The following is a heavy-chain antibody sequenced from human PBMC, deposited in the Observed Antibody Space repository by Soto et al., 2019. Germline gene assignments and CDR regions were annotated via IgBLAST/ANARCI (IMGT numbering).Heavy chain of an antibody. CDR2: ISPYNDDT. V-gene: IGHV1-18*01. D-gene: IGHD3-22*01. J-gene: IGHJ6*02. CDR3: ARGGYYDSSGSRDYHYYGMDV. Sequence: ASVKVSCKASGYTFSSYASSWVRQAPGQGLEWLGWISPYNDDTKYAQKLQGRVFMTTDTPTKTAHLDLRSLRSDDTAVYYCARGGYYDSSGSRDYHYYGMDVWGQGTTVTVSS. CDR1: GYTFSSYA.